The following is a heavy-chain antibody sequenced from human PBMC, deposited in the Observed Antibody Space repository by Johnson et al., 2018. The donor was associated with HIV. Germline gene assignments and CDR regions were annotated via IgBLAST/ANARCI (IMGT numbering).Heavy chain of an antibody. V-gene: IGHV3-66*02. CDR2: IYSGGST. J-gene: IGHJ3*02. D-gene: IGHD1-26*01. CDR1: GFTVSSNY. CDR3: ARDHTNSGSYSTYAFDI. Sequence: VQLVASGGGLVQPAGSLSLSCPASGFTVSSNYMSWVRQAPGTGLEWVSVIYSGGSTYYADTVKGRFTLSRDNSKNTLYLQMNSLRAEDTAVYYCARDHTNSGSYSTYAFDIWGQGTMVTVSS.